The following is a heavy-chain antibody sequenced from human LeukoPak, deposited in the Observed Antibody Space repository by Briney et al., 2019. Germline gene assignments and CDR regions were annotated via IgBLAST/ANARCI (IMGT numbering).Heavy chain of an antibody. CDR2: ISAYNGNT. Sequence: ASVKVSCKASGYTFTRYGISWVRQAPGQGVEWMGWISAYNGNTNYVQKLQRRVNMTTDPSTSTAYMELRSLRSDDTAVYYCARPPGGYCSSTSCYWVCYYYYGMDVWGQGTTVTVSS. J-gene: IGHJ6*02. CDR3: ARPPGGYCSSTSCYWVCYYYYGMDV. D-gene: IGHD2-2*03. CDR1: GYTFTRYG. V-gene: IGHV1-18*01.